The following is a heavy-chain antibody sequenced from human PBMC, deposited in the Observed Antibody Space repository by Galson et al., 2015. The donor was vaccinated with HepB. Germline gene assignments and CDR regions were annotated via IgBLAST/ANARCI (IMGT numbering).Heavy chain of an antibody. Sequence: SLRLSCAASGFTFSSYAMSWVRQAPGKGLEWVSAISGSGGSTYYADSVKGRFTISRDNSKNTLYLQMNSLRAEDTAVYYCARDKGVGFGTYYYYGMDVWGQGTTVTVSS. CDR1: GFTFSSYA. D-gene: IGHD3-10*01. V-gene: IGHV3-23*01. J-gene: IGHJ6*02. CDR3: ARDKGVGFGTYYYYGMDV. CDR2: ISGSGGST.